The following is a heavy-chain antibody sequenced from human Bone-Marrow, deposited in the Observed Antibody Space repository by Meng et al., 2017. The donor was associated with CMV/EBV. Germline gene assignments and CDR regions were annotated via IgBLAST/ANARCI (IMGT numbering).Heavy chain of an antibody. Sequence: SETLSLTCTVSGWSISSYYWSWIRQPPGKGLEWIGYIYYSGSTNYNPSLKSRVTISVDTSKNQFSLKLGSVTAADTAVYYCARAPYCGGDCYWDGWYFDLWGRGTLVTVSS. D-gene: IGHD2-21*01. J-gene: IGHJ2*01. CDR2: IYYSGST. V-gene: IGHV4-59*01. CDR3: ARAPYCGGDCYWDGWYFDL. CDR1: GWSISSYY.